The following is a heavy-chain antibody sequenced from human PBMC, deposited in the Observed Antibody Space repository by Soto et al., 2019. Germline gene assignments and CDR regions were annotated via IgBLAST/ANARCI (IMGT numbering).Heavy chain of an antibody. CDR1: GDSVNSGSYY. J-gene: IGHJ4*02. D-gene: IGHD1-1*01. Sequence: SETLSLTCTVSGDSVNSGSYYWNWIRQPPGKGLERIGYVFYSGSTNYNPSLKSRVTISLDTSKNQFSLKLTSVTAADTAVYYCARVVNWAYYFDYWGQGTLVTVSS. CDR2: VFYSGST. CDR3: ARVVNWAYYFDY. V-gene: IGHV4-61*01.